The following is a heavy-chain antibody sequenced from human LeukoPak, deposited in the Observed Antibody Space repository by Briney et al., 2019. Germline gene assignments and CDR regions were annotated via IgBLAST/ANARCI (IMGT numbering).Heavy chain of an antibody. CDR2: VYSTGTL. CDR1: GDSISRRSSY. V-gene: IGHV4-61*02. Sequence: PSQTLSLTCSVSGDSISRRSSYWTWIRQPAGRGLEWIGRVYSTGTLLYNPSLKSRLAMSVETSKNQFSLTLNSVTAADTAVYLCTRRLQERDIIREFDFWGPGILVTVSS. CDR3: TRRLQERDIIREFDF. D-gene: IGHD3-10*01. J-gene: IGHJ4*01.